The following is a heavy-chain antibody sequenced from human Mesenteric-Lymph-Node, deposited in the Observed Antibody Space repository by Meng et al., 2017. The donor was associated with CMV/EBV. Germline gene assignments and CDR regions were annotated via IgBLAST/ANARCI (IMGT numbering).Heavy chain of an antibody. D-gene: IGHD2-2*01. V-gene: IGHV3-30*02. Sequence: GESLKISCAASGFTFNSYGMHWVRQAPGKGLEWVAFIRYDGSNRYYTDSVKGRFTISRDNAKNTLYVQMNSLRAEDTAVYYCARWSGNCNSTSCRYYFDYWGQGTLVTVSS. CDR1: GFTFNSYG. CDR3: ARWSGNCNSTSCRYYFDY. CDR2: IRYDGSNR. J-gene: IGHJ4*02.